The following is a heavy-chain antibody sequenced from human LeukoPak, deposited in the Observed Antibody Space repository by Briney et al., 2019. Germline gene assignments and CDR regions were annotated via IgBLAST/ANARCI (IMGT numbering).Heavy chain of an antibody. CDR1: GFTFSSYG. J-gene: IGHJ4*02. V-gene: IGHV3-33*03. Sequence: GGSLRLSCAASGFTFSSYGMHWVRQAPGKGLEWVAVIWYDGSNKYYADSVKGRFTISRDNAKNSLYLQMNSLRAEDTAVYYCASSYDYVWGSYHTFDYWGQGTLVTVSS. CDR2: IWYDGSNK. CDR3: ASSYDYVWGSYHTFDY. D-gene: IGHD3-16*02.